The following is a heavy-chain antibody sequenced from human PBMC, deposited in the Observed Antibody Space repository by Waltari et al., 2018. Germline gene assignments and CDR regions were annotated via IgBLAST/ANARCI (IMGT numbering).Heavy chain of an antibody. CDR3: AREATDYFYGLDL. Sequence: EVRLVESGGGLVQPGGSLRLSCAGSSFPFSNYWMSWVRQAPGKGLEWVANKKQDGAEKNYVDSVKGRFTISRDNAKESLYLQMNSLRADDTAVYFCAREATDYFYGLDLWGQGTTVTVSS. CDR2: KKQDGAEK. J-gene: IGHJ6*02. V-gene: IGHV3-7*01. CDR1: SFPFSNYW.